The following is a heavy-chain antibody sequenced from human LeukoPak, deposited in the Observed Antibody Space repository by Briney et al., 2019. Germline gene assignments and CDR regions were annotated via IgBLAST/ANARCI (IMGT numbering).Heavy chain of an antibody. CDR3: ARHPGVRVRYSSSWHRLDY. CDR2: IYHSGST. Sequence: PSGALSLTCAVSGGSISSSNWWSWVRQPPGKGLEWIGEIYHSGSTNYNPSLESRVTISVDTSKNQFSLKLSSVTAADTAVYYCARHPGVRVRYSSSWHRLDYWGQGTLVTVSS. CDR1: GGSISSSNW. V-gene: IGHV4-4*02. J-gene: IGHJ4*02. D-gene: IGHD6-13*01.